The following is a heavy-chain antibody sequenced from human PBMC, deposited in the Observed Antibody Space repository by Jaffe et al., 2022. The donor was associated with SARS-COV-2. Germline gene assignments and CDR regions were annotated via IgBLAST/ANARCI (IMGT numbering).Heavy chain of an antibody. D-gene: IGHD3-22*01. CDR2: ISYDGSNK. Sequence: QVQLVESGGGVVQPGRSLRLSCAASGFTFSSYGMHWVRQAPGKGLEWVAVISYDGSNKYYADSVKGRFTISRDNSKNTLYLQMNSLRAEDTAVYYCAKDLTNYYDSSGGFDYWGQGTLVTVSS. V-gene: IGHV3-30*18. CDR1: GFTFSSYG. J-gene: IGHJ4*02. CDR3: AKDLTNYYDSSGGFDY.